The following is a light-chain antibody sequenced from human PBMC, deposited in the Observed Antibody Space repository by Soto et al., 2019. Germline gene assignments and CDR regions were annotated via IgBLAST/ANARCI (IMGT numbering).Light chain of an antibody. V-gene: IGKV1-17*03. Sequence: DTQMTQSQSPMSASVGDRVTITCRASRGITNYVAWFQQKPGQVPKRLIYAASSLQRGVPSRFSGSGSGTEFTLTISSLQPEDFATYYCLQHNTYPHTFGQGTRLEIK. J-gene: IGKJ5*01. CDR1: RGITNY. CDR3: LQHNTYPHT. CDR2: AAS.